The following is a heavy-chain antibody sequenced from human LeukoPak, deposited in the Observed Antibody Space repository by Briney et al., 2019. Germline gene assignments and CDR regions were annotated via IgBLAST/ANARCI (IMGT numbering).Heavy chain of an antibody. J-gene: IGHJ4*02. CDR1: GFTFSSYE. D-gene: IGHD2-21*02. Sequence: PGGSLRLSCAASGFTFSSYEMNWVRQAPGKGLEWVSYISSSGSTTNYADSVKGRFTISRDNAKNSLYLQMNSLRDEDTAVYYCARDGPLDPVVVTVMSFDYWGQGTLVTVSS. CDR3: ARDGPLDPVVVTVMSFDY. CDR2: ISSSGSTT. V-gene: IGHV3-48*03.